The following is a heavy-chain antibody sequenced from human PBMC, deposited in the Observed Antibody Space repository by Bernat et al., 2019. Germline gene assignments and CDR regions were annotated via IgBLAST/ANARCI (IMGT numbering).Heavy chain of an antibody. Sequence: QVQLQQWGAGLLKPSETLSLTCAVYGGSFSGYYWSWIRQPPGKGLEWIGEINHSGSTNYNPSLKSRVTISVDTSKNQFSLKLSSVTAAGTAVYYGARGFGLDNTYYYYYYMDVWGKGTTVTVSS. V-gene: IGHV4-34*01. CDR2: INHSGST. D-gene: IGHD3-16*01. CDR3: ARGFGLDNTYYYYYYMDV. J-gene: IGHJ6*03. CDR1: GGSFSGYY.